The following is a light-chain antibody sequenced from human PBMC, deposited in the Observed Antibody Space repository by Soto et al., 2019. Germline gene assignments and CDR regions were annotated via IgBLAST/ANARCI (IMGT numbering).Light chain of an antibody. Sequence: QSVLTQPPSASGTPGQRVTISCSGSSSNIGSNTVNWYQQFPGTAPKLLIYSNNQRPSGVPDRFSGSKSGNTASLTVSGLQAEDEADYYCSSYAGSNNLVFGGGTKVTVL. J-gene: IGLJ2*01. V-gene: IGLV1-44*01. CDR2: SNN. CDR1: SSNIGSNT. CDR3: SSYAGSNNLV.